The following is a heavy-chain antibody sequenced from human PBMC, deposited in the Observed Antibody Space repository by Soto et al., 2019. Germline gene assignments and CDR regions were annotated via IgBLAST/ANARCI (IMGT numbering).Heavy chain of an antibody. Sequence: SETLSLTCTISGGSVSSGDYYWSWIRQSPGKGLEWIGNIYYRGGTSYNPSLKTRPTISADTSKKQVSLRLSSVTAADTAVYHCARENYDILTGYPGNWFDPWGQGTLVTVSS. CDR2: IYYRGGT. D-gene: IGHD3-9*01. CDR1: GGSVSSGDYY. V-gene: IGHV4-61*08. CDR3: ARENYDILTGYPGNWFDP. J-gene: IGHJ5*02.